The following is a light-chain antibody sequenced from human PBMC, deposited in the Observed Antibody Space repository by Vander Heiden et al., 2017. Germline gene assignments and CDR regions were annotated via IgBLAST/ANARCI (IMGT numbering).Light chain of an antibody. CDR2: DAS. CDR1: QDISNY. V-gene: IGKV1-33*01. CDR3: QQYDNLPVYT. J-gene: IGKJ2*01. Sequence: DIQMTQSPSSLSASVGDRVTITCQASQDISNYLNWYQQKPGKAPKLLIYDASNLETGVPSRFSGSGSGTDFTVTISSLQPEDIATYYCQQYDNLPVYTFGQGTKLEIK.